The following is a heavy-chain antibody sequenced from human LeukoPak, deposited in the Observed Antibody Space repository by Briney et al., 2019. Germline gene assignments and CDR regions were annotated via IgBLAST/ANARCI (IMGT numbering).Heavy chain of an antibody. CDR1: GFTFSSNA. CDR2: ISGTGAST. V-gene: IGHV3-23*01. CDR3: AKGNIVVVVAASYYFDY. J-gene: IGHJ4*02. Sequence: PGGSLRLSCAASGFTFSSNAMNWVRQAPVKGLEWVSGISGTGASTYYADSVKGRFTISRDNSKNTLYLQMNSLRAEDTAVYYCAKGNIVVVVAASYYFDYWGQGTLVTVSS. D-gene: IGHD2-15*01.